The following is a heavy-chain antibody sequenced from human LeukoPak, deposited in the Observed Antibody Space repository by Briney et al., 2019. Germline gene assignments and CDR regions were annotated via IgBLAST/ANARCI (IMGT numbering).Heavy chain of an antibody. D-gene: IGHD5-18*01. J-gene: IGHJ2*01. CDR1: GFTFSSYG. Sequence: GRSLRLSCAASGFTFSSYGMHWVRQAPGKGLEWVAVIWYDGSNKYYADSVKGRFTISGDNSKNTLYLQMNSLRAEDTAVYYCARESRDTALDWYFDLWGRGTLVTVPS. CDR2: IWYDGSNK. CDR3: ARESRDTALDWYFDL. V-gene: IGHV3-33*01.